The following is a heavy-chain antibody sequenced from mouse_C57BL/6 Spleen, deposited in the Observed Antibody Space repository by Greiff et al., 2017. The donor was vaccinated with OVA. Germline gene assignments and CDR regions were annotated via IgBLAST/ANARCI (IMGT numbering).Heavy chain of an antibody. CDR1: GYTFTSYW. D-gene: IGHD2-12*01. CDR2: INPSNGGT. CDR3: AREGGRHWYFDV. J-gene: IGHJ1*03. Sequence: QVQLKQPGTELVKPGASVKLSCKASGYTFTSYWMHWVKQRPGQGLEWIGNINPSNGGTNYNETFQSKATLTVDKSSSTAYMQLSSLTSEDSAVYYCAREGGRHWYFDVWGTGTTVTVSS. V-gene: IGHV1-53*01.